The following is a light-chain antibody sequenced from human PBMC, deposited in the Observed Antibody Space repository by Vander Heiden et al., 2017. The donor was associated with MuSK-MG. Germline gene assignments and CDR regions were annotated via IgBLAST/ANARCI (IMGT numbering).Light chain of an antibody. CDR1: KLGDKY. V-gene: IGLV3-1*01. CDR2: QNV. CDR3: QAWDSRTYVV. Sequence: SSELTPPPSVSVSPGQTASIPCSGHKLGDKYASWDKQKPGQSPVWVIYQNVKRPSGIPERFAGSNSGNTATLTISGTQAMDEGVDDCQAWDSRTYVVFGGGTKLTVL. J-gene: IGLJ2*01.